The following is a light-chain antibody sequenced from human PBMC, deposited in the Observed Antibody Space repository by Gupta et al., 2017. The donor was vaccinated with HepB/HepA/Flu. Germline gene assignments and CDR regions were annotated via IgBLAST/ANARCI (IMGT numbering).Light chain of an antibody. CDR1: QSISNY. CDR2: TAS. J-gene: IGKJ5*01. CDR3: QKSYSPTIT. Sequence: DIQMSQSPSSLSASVGDRITITCRASQSISNYVNWHQQKPGKAPKFLIYTASSLQSGVPSRVSGSGSGTDFTLTISNLQPEDFATYYCQKSYSPTITFGQGTQVEIK. V-gene: IGKV1-39*01.